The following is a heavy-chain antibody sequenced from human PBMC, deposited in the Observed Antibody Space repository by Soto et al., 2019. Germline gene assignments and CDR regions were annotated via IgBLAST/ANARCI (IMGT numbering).Heavy chain of an antibody. CDR1: GYTFTGYY. D-gene: IGHD1-7*01. CDR3: ARERAGTTGVFWFDP. J-gene: IGHJ5*02. V-gene: IGHV1-2*04. Sequence: QVQLVQSGAEVKKPGASVKVSCKASGYTFTGYYMHWVRQAPGQGLEWMGWINPNSGGTNYAQKFQGWVTVNRDTSISTAYMELGRLRSDDTAVYYCARERAGTTGVFWFDPWGQGTLVTVSS. CDR2: INPNSGGT.